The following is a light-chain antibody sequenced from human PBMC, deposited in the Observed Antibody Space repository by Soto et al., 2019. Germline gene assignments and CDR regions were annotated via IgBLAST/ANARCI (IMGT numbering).Light chain of an antibody. J-gene: IGKJ2*01. V-gene: IGKV1-39*01. CDR1: QTITSH. CDR2: AAS. Sequence: DIQMTQSPSSLSASVGDRVTITCRASQTITSHLNWYQQKPGEAPKLLIYAASTLQRGVPSRFSGSGSATDFTLTIRSLQPEDFATYHCQQSHTIPYTFGQGTKSEIK. CDR3: QQSHTIPYT.